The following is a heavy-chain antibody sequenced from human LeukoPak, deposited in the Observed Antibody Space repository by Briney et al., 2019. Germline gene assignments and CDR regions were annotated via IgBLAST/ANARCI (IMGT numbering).Heavy chain of an antibody. Sequence: GGSLRLSCTTSGITFSNSWMSWVRQAPGKGLEWVATIRPDGSEGYYADSGRGRFTISRDNSKNSFYLQMSSLRAEDTGVFYCARDVAYSAFDYWGQGTLVTVSS. J-gene: IGHJ4*02. CDR3: ARDVAYSAFDY. CDR2: IRPDGSEG. V-gene: IGHV3-7*01. CDR1: GITFSNSW. D-gene: IGHD2-21*01.